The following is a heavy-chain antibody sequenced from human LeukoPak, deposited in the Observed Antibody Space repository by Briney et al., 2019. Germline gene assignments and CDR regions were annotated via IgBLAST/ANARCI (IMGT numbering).Heavy chain of an antibody. V-gene: IGHV4-38-2*02. CDR1: GYSITTNYY. CDR2: VHHSGPT. J-gene: IGHJ2*01. Sequence: PSETLSLTCNVSGYSITTNYYWGWIRQRPGKGLEWLGSVHHSGPTSYNPSLKSRVSVSVDTAPNQFSLRLTSVTAADTAAYFCARAGPDWYFDLWGRGTLVTVSS. CDR3: ARAGPDWYFDL.